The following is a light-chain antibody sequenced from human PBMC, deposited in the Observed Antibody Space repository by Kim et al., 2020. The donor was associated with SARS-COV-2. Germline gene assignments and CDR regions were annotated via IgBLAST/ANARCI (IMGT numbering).Light chain of an antibody. CDR3: QQSYSTIGT. CDR1: QSILTY. V-gene: IGKV1-39*01. J-gene: IGKJ2*02. Sequence: SASVGDRITISCRASQSILTYLNWYQQKPGKAPTVVIYSASTLQSGVPSRFSGSGSGTEFTLTITSLQPADFATYYCQQSYSTIGTFGRGTKLEI. CDR2: SAS.